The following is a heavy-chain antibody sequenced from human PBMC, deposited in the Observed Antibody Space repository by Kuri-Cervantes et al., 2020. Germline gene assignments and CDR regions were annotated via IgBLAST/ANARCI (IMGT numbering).Heavy chain of an antibody. J-gene: IGHJ6*03. V-gene: IGHV2-26*01. CDR3: ARIEVVHKWQYFYYYMDV. CDR2: IFSNDEK. Sequence: SGPTLVKPTETLTLTCTVSGFSLSNARMGVSWIRQPPGKALEWLAHIFSNDEKSYSTSLKSRLTISKDTSKSQVVLTMTNIDPVDTATYYCARIEVVHKWQYFYYYMDVWGKGTTVTVSS. CDR1: GFSLSNARMG. D-gene: IGHD1-1*01.